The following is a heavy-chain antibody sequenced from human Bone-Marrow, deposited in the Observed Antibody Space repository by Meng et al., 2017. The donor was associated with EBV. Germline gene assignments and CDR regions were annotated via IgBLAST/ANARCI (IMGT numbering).Heavy chain of an antibody. CDR1: GYTFTSYD. J-gene: IGHJ4*02. V-gene: IGHV1-8*01. D-gene: IGHD3-3*01. CDR2: MSPNSGNT. Sequence: QGQVVQSGAEVKKPGASVKVSCKASGYTFTSYDINWVRQATGQGLEWMGWMSPNSGNTGYAQKFQGRVTMTRNTSISTAYMELSSLRSEDTAVYYCARGDPYDFWSGYYLNYWGQGTLVTVSS. CDR3: ARGDPYDFWSGYYLNY.